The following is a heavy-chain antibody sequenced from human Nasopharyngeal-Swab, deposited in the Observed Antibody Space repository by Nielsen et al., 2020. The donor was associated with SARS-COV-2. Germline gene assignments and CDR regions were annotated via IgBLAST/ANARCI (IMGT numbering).Heavy chain of an antibody. CDR2: IWYDGSNK. V-gene: IGHV3-33*01. J-gene: IGHJ5*02. CDR3: ARGPWFTEGEYWFDP. Sequence: WIRQPPGKGLEWVAVIWYDGSNKYYADSVKGRFTISRDNSKNTLYLQMNSLRAEDTAVYYCARGPWFTEGEYWFDPWGQGTRVTVSS. D-gene: IGHD3-10*01.